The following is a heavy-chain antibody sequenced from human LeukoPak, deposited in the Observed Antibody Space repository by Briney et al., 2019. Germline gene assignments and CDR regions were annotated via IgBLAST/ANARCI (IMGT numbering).Heavy chain of an antibody. CDR2: IKQDGSEK. CDR1: GFTFSSYW. Sequence: GGSLRLSCAASGFTFSSYWMSWVRQAPGKGLEWVANIKQDGSEKYYVDSVKGRFTISRDNAKNSLYLQMNSLRAEDTAVYYCAGGGYDYVWGSYRPYYFDYWGQGTLVTVSS. J-gene: IGHJ4*02. V-gene: IGHV3-7*01. CDR3: AGGGYDYVWGSYRPYYFDY. D-gene: IGHD3-16*02.